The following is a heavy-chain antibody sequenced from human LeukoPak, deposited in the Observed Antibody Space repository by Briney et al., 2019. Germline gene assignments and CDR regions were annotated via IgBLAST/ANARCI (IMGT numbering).Heavy chain of an antibody. CDR2: INPNSGGT. CDR1: GYTFTGYY. CDR3: ARDPLEGRIAAAGTSGTDY. Sequence: GASVKVSCKASGYTFTGYYMHWVRQAPGQGLEWMGWINPNSGGTNYAQKFQGRVTMTRDTSISTAYMELSRLRSDDTAVYYCARDPLEGRIAAAGTSGTDYWGQGTLVTVSS. J-gene: IGHJ4*02. V-gene: IGHV1-2*02. D-gene: IGHD6-13*01.